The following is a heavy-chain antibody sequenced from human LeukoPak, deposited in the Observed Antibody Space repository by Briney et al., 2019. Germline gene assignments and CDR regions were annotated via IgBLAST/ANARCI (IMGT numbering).Heavy chain of an antibody. Sequence: SETLSLTCTVSGGSVSSGSYYWSWIRQPPGKGLEWIGYIYYSGSTNYNPSLKSRVTISVDTSKNQFSLKLSSVTAADMAVYYCARDLGLQNYYYGMDVWGQGTTVTVSS. CDR3: ARDLGLQNYYYGMDV. CDR1: GGSVSSGSYY. J-gene: IGHJ6*02. V-gene: IGHV4-61*01. D-gene: IGHD4-11*01. CDR2: IYYSGST.